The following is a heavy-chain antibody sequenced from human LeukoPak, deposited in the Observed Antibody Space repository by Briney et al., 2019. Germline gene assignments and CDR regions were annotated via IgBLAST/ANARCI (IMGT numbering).Heavy chain of an antibody. V-gene: IGHV4-59*01. D-gene: IGHD1-26*01. CDR1: GGSIGPYY. J-gene: IGHJ4*02. CDR2: IYYSGTT. Sequence: PSETLSLTCTVSGGSIGPYYWSWIRQPPGKGLEWIGYIYYSGTTNYNPSLKSRVTISVDTSKNQFSLRLISVTAADTAIYYCARDRVGPEGSFDYWGQGTLVTVSS. CDR3: ARDRVGPEGSFDY.